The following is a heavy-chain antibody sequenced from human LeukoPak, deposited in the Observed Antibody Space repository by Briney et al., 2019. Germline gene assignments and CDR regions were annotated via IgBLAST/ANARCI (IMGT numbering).Heavy chain of an antibody. CDR1: GYTFTSYY. V-gene: IGHV1-46*01. CDR3: ARDSLSGWYIYYYYYGMDV. D-gene: IGHD6-19*01. Sequence: ASVKVSCKASGYTFTSYYMHWVRQAPGQGLEWMGIINPSGGSTSYAQKFQGRVTMTGDTSTSTVYMELSSLRSEDTAVYYCARDSLSGWYIYYYYYGMDVWGQGTTVTVSS. CDR2: INPSGGST. J-gene: IGHJ6*02.